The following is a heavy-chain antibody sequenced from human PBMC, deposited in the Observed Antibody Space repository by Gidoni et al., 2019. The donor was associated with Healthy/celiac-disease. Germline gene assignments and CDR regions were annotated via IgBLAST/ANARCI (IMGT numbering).Heavy chain of an antibody. D-gene: IGHD3-10*01. J-gene: IGHJ4*02. Sequence: QVQLQQWGAGLLKPSETLSLTCAVYGGSFSGYYWSWIRQPPGKGLEWMGEINHSGRTNYNPSLKSRVTISVDTSKNQFSLKLSSVTAADTAVYYCARGHRSYYGSGSYYFYFDYWGQGTLVTVSS. CDR2: INHSGRT. CDR1: GGSFSGYY. CDR3: ARGHRSYYGSGSYYFYFDY. V-gene: IGHV4-34*01.